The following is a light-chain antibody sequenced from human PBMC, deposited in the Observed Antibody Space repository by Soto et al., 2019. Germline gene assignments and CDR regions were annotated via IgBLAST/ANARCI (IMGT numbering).Light chain of an antibody. CDR3: ASSTSDSLYV. J-gene: IGLJ1*01. V-gene: IGLV2-14*01. Sequence: QSVLTQPASVSGSPGQSITISCTGTSSDVGGNKYVSWYQQYPGKVPKLLINKVTNRPPGVSYRFSGSKSGNTASLTISALLAEDEADYFCASSTSDSLYVFGTGTRSPS. CDR2: KVT. CDR1: SSDVGGNKY.